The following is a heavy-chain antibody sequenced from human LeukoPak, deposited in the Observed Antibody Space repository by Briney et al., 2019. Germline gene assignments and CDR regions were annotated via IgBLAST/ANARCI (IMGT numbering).Heavy chain of an antibody. CDR1: GGSFTDCF. D-gene: IGHD1-14*01. V-gene: IGHV4-34*01. Sequence: SDTLSLTCGVYGGSFTDCFWSWVRRPPGKRLEWIGEINHDGSTNYNPSLKSRVTLSVDKSTSQVSLNLTSVTVADTAVYYCARRRIMRGRFNDWGQGTLVTLS. CDR3: ARRRIMRGRFND. CDR2: INHDGST. J-gene: IGHJ4*02.